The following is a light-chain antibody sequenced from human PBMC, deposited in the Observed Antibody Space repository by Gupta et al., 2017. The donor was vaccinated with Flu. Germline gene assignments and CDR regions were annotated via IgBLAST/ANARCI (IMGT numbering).Light chain of an antibody. V-gene: IGKV3-15*01. Sequence: IVMTQSPATLSVSPGDRASLSCRASQSVNSNLAWYQQKPGQAPRLLIYGASTRATGLPARFSGSGSGTDFTLTISSLQSEDFAVYYCQQYNDWPPWTFGQGTKVEIK. CDR3: QQYNDWPPWT. J-gene: IGKJ1*01. CDR2: GAS. CDR1: QSVNSN.